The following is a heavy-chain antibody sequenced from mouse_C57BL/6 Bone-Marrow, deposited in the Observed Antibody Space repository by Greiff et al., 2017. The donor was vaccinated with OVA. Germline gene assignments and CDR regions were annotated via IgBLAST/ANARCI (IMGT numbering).Heavy chain of an antibody. CDR3: ARENGYAWCAN. D-gene: IGHD2-2*01. CDR1: GYSITSGYY. V-gene: IGHV3-6*01. Sequence: VQLQQSGPGLVKPSQSLSLTCSVTGYSITSGYYWNWIRQFPGNKLEWMGYISYDGSNNYNPSLKNRISITRDTSKNQFFLKLNSVTTEDTATYYCARENGYAWCANGGKGTLVTVSA. J-gene: IGHJ3*01. CDR2: ISYDGSN.